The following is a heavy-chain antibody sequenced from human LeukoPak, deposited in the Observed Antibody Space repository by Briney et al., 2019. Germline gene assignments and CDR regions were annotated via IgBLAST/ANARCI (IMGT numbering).Heavy chain of an antibody. D-gene: IGHD3-9*01. CDR3: ARVYRLADPSRGYFDF. Sequence: SETLSLTCTVSGGSISSYYWSWIRQPPGKGLEWIGSIYYSELTYYNPSLESRVSMSLDTSKSQFSLRLISVTAADTAVYYCARVYRLADPSRGYFDFWGPGTLVTVSS. CDR2: IYYSELT. V-gene: IGHV4-39*07. CDR1: GGSISSYY. J-gene: IGHJ4*02.